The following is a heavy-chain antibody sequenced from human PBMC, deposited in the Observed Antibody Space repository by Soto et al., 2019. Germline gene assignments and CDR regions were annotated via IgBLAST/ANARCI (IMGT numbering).Heavy chain of an antibody. CDR3: AKDLGPGGRGAFEI. J-gene: IGHJ3*02. Sequence: QVQLVESGGGVVQPGRSLRLSCAASGFTFSSYGMHWVRQAPGKGLEWVAGISYDGSNKYYADSVKGRFTTSRDNSKNTLSLQMNRLRAEDTAVYYSAKDLGPGGRGAFEIWGQGTMVTVSS. CDR2: ISYDGSNK. CDR1: GFTFSSYG. D-gene: IGHD7-27*01. V-gene: IGHV3-30*18.